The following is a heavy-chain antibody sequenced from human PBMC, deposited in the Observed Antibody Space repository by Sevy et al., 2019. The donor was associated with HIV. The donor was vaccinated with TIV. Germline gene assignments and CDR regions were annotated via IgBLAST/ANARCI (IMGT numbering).Heavy chain of an antibody. D-gene: IGHD5-18*01. CDR1: GDSISSGDYY. CDR2: IYYSGST. V-gene: IGHV4-30-4*01. CDR3: ARANSYGFGAFDI. J-gene: IGHJ3*02. Sequence: SETLSLTCTVSGDSISSGDYYWSWIRQPPGKGLEWIGYIYYSGSTYYNPSLKSRVTISVGTSKNQFSLKLSSVTAADTAVYYCARANSYGFGAFDIWRQGTMVTVSS.